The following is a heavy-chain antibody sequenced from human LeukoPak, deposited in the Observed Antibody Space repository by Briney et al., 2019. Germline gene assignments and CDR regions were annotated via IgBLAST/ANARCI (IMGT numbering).Heavy chain of an antibody. CDR1: GYTFTSCD. V-gene: IGHV1-8*01. CDR3: ARDWAFMYRWYYGMDV. D-gene: IGHD2-8*02. Sequence: ASVKVSCKASGYTFTSCDINWVRQATGQGLEWMGWMNPNSGNTGYAQKFQGRVTMTRNTSISTAYMELSSLRSEDTAVYYCARDWAFMYRWYYGMDVWGQGTTVTVSS. CDR2: MNPNSGNT. J-gene: IGHJ6*02.